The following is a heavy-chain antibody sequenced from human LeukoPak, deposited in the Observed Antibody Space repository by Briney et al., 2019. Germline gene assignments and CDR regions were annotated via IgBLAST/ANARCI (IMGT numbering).Heavy chain of an antibody. CDR3: VDSLYV. CDR1: DYTLTRHG. D-gene: IGHD2-8*01. CDR2: ISANNDNA. Sequence: ASVKVSCKASDYTLTRHGISWVRQAPGQGLEWMGWISANNDNAKYAQKLQGRVTVTTDTSTSIAYMELRSLISDDTAVYYCVDSLYVWGQGTLVTVSS. J-gene: IGHJ4*02. V-gene: IGHV1-18*01.